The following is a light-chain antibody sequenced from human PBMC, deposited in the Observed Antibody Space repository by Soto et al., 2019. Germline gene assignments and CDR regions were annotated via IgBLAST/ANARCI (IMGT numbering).Light chain of an antibody. Sequence: SYELTQPPSVSVAPGQTARITCGGNNTGSKSVHWYQQKPGQAPVLLVYDDSGRPSGIPERFSGSNSGNTATLTISRVEAGDEADYYWQVWDSSSDHPVFGGGTKLTVL. CDR1: NTGSKS. J-gene: IGLJ3*02. CDR3: QVWDSSSDHPV. V-gene: IGLV3-21*02. CDR2: DDS.